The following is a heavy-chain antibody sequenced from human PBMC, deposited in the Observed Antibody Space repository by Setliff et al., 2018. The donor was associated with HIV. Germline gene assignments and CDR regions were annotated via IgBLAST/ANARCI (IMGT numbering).Heavy chain of an antibody. V-gene: IGHV3-23*01. CDR1: GFTFKIYA. J-gene: IGHJ4*02. D-gene: IGHD3-22*01. Sequence: PGGSLRLSCKASGFTFKIYAMSWLRQAPGKGLEWVSAMSNSGGNTYYADSVKGRFTISRDNSENTLYLQMNSLRPEDTAIYYCAKEVPYSNGFMYFDNWGQGTLVTVSS. CDR2: MSNSGGNT. CDR3: AKEVPYSNGFMYFDN.